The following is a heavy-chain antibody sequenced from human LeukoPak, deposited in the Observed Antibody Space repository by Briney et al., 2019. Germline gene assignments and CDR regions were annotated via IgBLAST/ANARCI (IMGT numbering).Heavy chain of an antibody. CDR1: GFSFNNYA. CDR2: INSNGGST. J-gene: IGHJ3*02. CDR3: ARGGGYNWNWGYAFDI. Sequence: PGGSLRLSCAASGFSFNNYAMYWVRQSPGKGLEYVSAINSNGGSTNYANSVKDRFTISRDNSKSTLYLQMGSLRAEDMAVYYCARGGGYNWNWGYAFDIWGQGTMVTVSS. V-gene: IGHV3-64*01. D-gene: IGHD1-7*01.